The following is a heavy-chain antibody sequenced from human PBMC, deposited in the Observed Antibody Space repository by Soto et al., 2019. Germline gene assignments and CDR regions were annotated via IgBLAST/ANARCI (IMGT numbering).Heavy chain of an antibody. V-gene: IGHV3-30*18. J-gene: IGHJ4*02. CDR3: AKEMQQLAFDY. D-gene: IGHD6-13*01. Sequence: QVQLVESGGGEVQPGRSLRLSCAASGFTFSTYGMHWVRQAPGKGLEWVAVISYDGSNKYYADSVKGRFTISRDNSKNTLYLQVNSLRAEDTAVYYCAKEMQQLAFDYWGQGTLVTVSS. CDR2: ISYDGSNK. CDR1: GFTFSTYG.